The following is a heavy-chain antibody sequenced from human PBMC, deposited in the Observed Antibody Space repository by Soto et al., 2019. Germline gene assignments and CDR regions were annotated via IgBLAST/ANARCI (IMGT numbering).Heavy chain of an antibody. D-gene: IGHD6-25*01. J-gene: IGHJ4*02. Sequence: QGQLVQSGAEVKKPGASVKVSCKASGYTFTSYYISWVRQAPGQGLEWMGWISGYNGNTNYAQKLKGRVTMTTDTSTSEAAMELRSPRSDVTAVYCCESDGPPGLIWGQGTLVTVSS. V-gene: IGHV1-18*01. CDR2: ISGYNGNT. CDR3: ESDGPPGLI. CDR1: GYTFTSYY.